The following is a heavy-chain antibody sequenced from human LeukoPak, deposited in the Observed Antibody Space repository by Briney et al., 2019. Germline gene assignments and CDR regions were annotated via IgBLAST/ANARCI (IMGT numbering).Heavy chain of an antibody. CDR3: ARDPSAFSGSYDY. D-gene: IGHD1-26*01. J-gene: IGHJ4*02. CDR1: GFTFSTYW. V-gene: IGHV3-74*01. Sequence: GGSLRLSCAASGFTFSTYWMHWVRQVPGKGLVWVSRMNSDGSSTSYADSVKGRLTISRDNVKNTLYLQMNSLRAEDTAVYFCARDPSAFSGSYDYWGQGTLVTVSS. CDR2: MNSDGSST.